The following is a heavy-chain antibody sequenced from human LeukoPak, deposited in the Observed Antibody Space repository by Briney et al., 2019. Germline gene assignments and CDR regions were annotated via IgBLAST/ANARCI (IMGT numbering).Heavy chain of an antibody. J-gene: IGHJ4*02. CDR3: ARDRGAVAGIDY. CDR2: IYHSGST. CDR1: GYSISSGYY. Sequence: SETLSLTCTVSGYSISSGYYWGWIRQPPGKGLEWIGSIYHSGSTYYNPSLKSRVTISVDTSKNQFSLKLSSVTAADTAVYYCARDRGAVAGIDYWGQGTLVTVSS. V-gene: IGHV4-38-2*02. D-gene: IGHD6-19*01.